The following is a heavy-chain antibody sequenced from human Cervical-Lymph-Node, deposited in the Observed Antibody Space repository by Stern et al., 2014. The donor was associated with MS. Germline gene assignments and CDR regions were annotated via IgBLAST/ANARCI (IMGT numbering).Heavy chain of an antibody. CDR1: GFTFNDYS. J-gene: IGHJ4*02. CDR2: ISWDSGST. CDR3: AKTTVTTRPFEY. Sequence: VQLVESGGGLVQPGRSLRLSCAASGFTFNDYSMHWVRQAPGKGLEWVSGISWDSGSTDYAASVKGRFAISRDNAKNSLFLHMNSLRPEDTAFYYCAKTTVTTRPFEYWGQGTLVTVS. V-gene: IGHV3-9*01. D-gene: IGHD4-17*01.